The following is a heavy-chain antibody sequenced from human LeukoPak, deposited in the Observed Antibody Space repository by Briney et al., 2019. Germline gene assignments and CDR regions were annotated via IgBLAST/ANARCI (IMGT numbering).Heavy chain of an antibody. CDR1: GGTDSNYA. D-gene: IGHD2-2*01. Sequence: SVKVSCKASGGTDSNYAVTWLRQAPGQGLGWMGGIIPIFSATNYAQKFQGRLTISADDSTSTAYMELSSLRSEDTAVYYCARWAGHCSSTSCYERPFDYWGQGTLVTVSS. CDR3: ARWAGHCSSTSCYERPFDY. J-gene: IGHJ4*02. V-gene: IGHV1-69*13. CDR2: IIPIFSAT.